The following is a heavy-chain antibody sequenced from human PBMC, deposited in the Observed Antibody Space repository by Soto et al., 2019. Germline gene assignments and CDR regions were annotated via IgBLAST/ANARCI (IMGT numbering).Heavy chain of an antibody. D-gene: IGHD2-15*01. CDR1: GFTFGNYW. Sequence: EVQLVESGGGLVQPGGSLRLSCAASGFTFGNYWMYWVRQAPGKGLVWVSRINSDGSVSSYADSVKGRLTISRDTVKNTIYLQMDSLRVEDTAVYYCARGDCVGGTCYSLAGSFYYYMDVWGKGTTVTVFS. CDR2: INSDGSVS. CDR3: ARGDCVGGTCYSLAGSFYYYMDV. J-gene: IGHJ6*03. V-gene: IGHV3-74*01.